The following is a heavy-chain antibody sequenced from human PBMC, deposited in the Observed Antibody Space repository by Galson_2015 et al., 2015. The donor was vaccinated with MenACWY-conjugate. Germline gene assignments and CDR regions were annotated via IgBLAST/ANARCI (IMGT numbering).Heavy chain of an antibody. J-gene: IGHJ4*02. CDR1: GFTFSTHW. V-gene: IGHV3-74*01. CDR2: IDPDGSTT. D-gene: IGHD1-26*01. Sequence: LRLSCAPSGFTFSTHWMHWVRQAPGKGLEWVSRIDPDGSTTDYAESMKGRFTISRDNAKNTLFLQIHSLRVEDTAVYYCATAGSYRFDYWGQGALVTVSS. CDR3: ATAGSYRFDY.